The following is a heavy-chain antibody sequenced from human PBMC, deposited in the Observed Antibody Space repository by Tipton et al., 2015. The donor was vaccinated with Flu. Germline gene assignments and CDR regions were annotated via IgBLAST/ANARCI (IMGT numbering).Heavy chain of an antibody. CDR1: GFTFSSYE. Sequence: SLRLSCAASGFTFSSYEMNWVRQAPGKGLEWVSYISSSGDTISYADSVRGRFTISRDNSKNTLYLQMNSLRAEDTAVYYCAKAPITYSSSYYFDYWGQGTLVTVSS. CDR3: AKAPITYSSSYYFDY. CDR2: ISSSGDTI. V-gene: IGHV3-48*03. D-gene: IGHD6-13*01. J-gene: IGHJ4*02.